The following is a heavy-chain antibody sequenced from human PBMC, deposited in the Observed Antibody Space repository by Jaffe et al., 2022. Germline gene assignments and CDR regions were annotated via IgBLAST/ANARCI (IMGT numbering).Heavy chain of an antibody. V-gene: IGHV3-21*01. CDR3: ARDKGYGDYDGFDY. D-gene: IGHD4-17*01. Sequence: EVQLVESGGGLVKPGGSLRLSCAASGFTFSSYSMNWVRQAPGKGLEWVSSISSSSSYIYYADSVKGRFTISRDNAKNSLYLQMNSLRAEDTAVYYCARDKGYGDYDGFDYWGQGTLVTVSS. CDR1: GFTFSSYS. CDR2: ISSSSSYI. J-gene: IGHJ4*02.